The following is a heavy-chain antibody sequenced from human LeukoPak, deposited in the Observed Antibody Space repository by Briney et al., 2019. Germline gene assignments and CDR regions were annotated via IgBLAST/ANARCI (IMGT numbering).Heavy chain of an antibody. D-gene: IGHD3-3*01. CDR1: GFTFSSYS. CDR3: ASGISDYDFWSGSLYFDY. Sequence: GGSLRLSCAASGFTFSSYSMNWVRQAPGKGLEWVSSISSSSSYIYYADSVKGRFTISRDNAKNSLYLQMNSLRAEDTAVYYCASGISDYDFWSGSLYFDYWGQGTLVTVSS. J-gene: IGHJ4*02. CDR2: ISSSSSYI. V-gene: IGHV3-21*01.